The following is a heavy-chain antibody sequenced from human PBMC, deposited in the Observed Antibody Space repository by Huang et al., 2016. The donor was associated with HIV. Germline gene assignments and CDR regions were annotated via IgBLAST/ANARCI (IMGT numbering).Heavy chain of an antibody. CDR3: ARHRSSGGVEEAFDI. D-gene: IGHD2-8*02. V-gene: IGHV3-74*03. J-gene: IGHJ3*02. CDR2: INNDGSIT. Sequence: EVQLVESGGGLVQPGGSLSLSCAASGCTFSSYWLHWVRQSPGKGLVCSSRINNDGSITTYADSVKGRITISRDNARNTMYLQMTTLSAGDTAVYYCARHRSSGGVEEAFDIWGPGTLVTVAS. CDR1: GCTFSSYW.